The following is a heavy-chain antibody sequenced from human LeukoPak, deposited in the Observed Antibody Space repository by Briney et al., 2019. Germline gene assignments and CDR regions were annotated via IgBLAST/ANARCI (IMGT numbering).Heavy chain of an antibody. CDR2: MNPSSGNT. J-gene: IGHJ4*02. Sequence: ASVKVSCTASGYTFTSYDINWVRQATGQGLEWMGWMNPSSGNTGYAQKFQGRVTMTRNTSISTAYMELSSLRSEDTALYYCARAPWVSTSSKYYFDNWGQGTLVTVSS. CDR3: ARAPWVSTSSKYYFDN. V-gene: IGHV1-8*01. CDR1: GYTFTSYD.